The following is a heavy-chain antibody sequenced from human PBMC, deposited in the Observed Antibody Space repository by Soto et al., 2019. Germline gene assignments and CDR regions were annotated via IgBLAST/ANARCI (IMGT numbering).Heavy chain of an antibody. V-gene: IGHV1-69*05. CDR1: GGTFSSYA. CDR3: AKDFGDYYDSSGYYSSGYYFDY. J-gene: IGHJ4*02. CDR2: IIPIFGTA. Sequence: GASVRVSCKASGGTFSSYAISWVRQAPGQGLEWMGGIIPIFGTANYAQKLQGRVTMTTDTSTSTAYMELRSLRSDDTAVYYCAKDFGDYYDSSGYYSSGYYFDYWGQGTLVTVSS. D-gene: IGHD3-22*01.